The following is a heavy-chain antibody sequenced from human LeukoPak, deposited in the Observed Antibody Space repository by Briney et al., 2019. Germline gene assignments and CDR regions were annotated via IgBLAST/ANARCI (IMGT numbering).Heavy chain of an antibody. CDR1: GFTFSSYA. V-gene: IGHV4-39*02. CDR2: IYYSGTT. CDR3: ARGPTLKYFHH. Sequence: PGGSLRLSCAASGFTFSSYAMSWVRQPPGKGLEWIGTIYYSGTTYYNPSLKSRVTISVDTSKNQFSLELSSMTAADTAVYYCARGPTLKYFHHWGQGTLVSVSS. J-gene: IGHJ1*01.